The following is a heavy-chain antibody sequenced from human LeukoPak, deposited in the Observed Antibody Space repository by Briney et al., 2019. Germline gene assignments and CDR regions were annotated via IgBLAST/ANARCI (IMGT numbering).Heavy chain of an antibody. CDR2: ISGSGDST. V-gene: IGHV3-23*01. CDR1: GFTVSSNY. D-gene: IGHD6-13*01. CDR3: AKVMIIAAAGNGYYFDY. Sequence: GGSLRLSCAASGFTVSSNYMGWVRQAPGKGLEWVSAISGSGDSTDYADSVKGRFTISRDNPKNTQYLQMNSLRAEDTAVYYCAKVMIIAAAGNGYYFDYWGQGTLVTVSS. J-gene: IGHJ4*02.